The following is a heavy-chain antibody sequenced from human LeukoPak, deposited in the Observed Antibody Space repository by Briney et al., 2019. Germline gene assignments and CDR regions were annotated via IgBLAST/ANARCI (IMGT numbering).Heavy chain of an antibody. CDR3: ASPSPLDSSDDHDAFDI. Sequence: PSETLSLTCAVYGGSFSGYYWSWIRQPPGKGLEWIGEINHSGSTNYNPSLKSRVTISVDTSKNQFSLKLSSVTAADTAVYYCASPSPLDSSDDHDAFDIWGQGTMVTVSS. J-gene: IGHJ3*02. D-gene: IGHD3-22*01. CDR2: INHSGST. CDR1: GGSFSGYY. V-gene: IGHV4-34*01.